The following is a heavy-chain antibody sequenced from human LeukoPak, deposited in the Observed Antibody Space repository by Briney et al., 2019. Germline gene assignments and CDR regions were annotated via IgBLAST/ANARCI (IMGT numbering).Heavy chain of an antibody. CDR1: GFTLSSYR. J-gene: IGHJ4*02. D-gene: IGHD3-9*01. CDR3: VKDEGDGLRYFDWPTD. Sequence: PAESLRLSCAATGFTLSSYRMHWVPTAQGKGLELMSFTRFDGTNKYYSDSDKRRFTISRDNSKHTLYLQMNSLRAEDTAVYYFVKDEGDGLRYFDWPTDWGQGTLVTVSS. CDR2: TRFDGTNK. V-gene: IGHV3-30*02.